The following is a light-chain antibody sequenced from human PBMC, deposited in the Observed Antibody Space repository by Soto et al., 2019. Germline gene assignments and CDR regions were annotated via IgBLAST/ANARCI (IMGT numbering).Light chain of an antibody. Sequence: QSALTQPASMSGSPGRSITISCTGTNNDVGSYNLVSWYQQHPGKAPKLMIYEGNKRPSGISNRFSGSKSGSTASLTISGLQAEDEGDYYCCSYAGSGTWVFGGGTKLTVL. J-gene: IGLJ3*02. V-gene: IGLV2-23*01. CDR3: CSYAGSGTWV. CDR2: EGN. CDR1: NNDVGSYNL.